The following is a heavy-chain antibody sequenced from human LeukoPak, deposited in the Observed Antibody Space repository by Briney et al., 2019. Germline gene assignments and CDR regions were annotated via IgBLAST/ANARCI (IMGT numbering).Heavy chain of an antibody. Sequence: PSETLSLTCTVSGDSINNYYWNWIRQPPGKGLEWIGYIYYSGSTNYNPSLKSRVTISVDTSKNQFSLKLSSVSAADTAVYYCASSAPPYYDILTGHFDSWGQGTLVTVS. CDR2: IYYSGST. V-gene: IGHV4-59*01. J-gene: IGHJ4*02. D-gene: IGHD3-9*01. CDR1: GDSINNYY. CDR3: ASSAPPYYDILTGHFDS.